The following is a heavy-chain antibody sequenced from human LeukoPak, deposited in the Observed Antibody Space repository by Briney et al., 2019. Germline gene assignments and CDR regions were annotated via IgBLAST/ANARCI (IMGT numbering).Heavy chain of an antibody. D-gene: IGHD2-8*01. CDR3: ARHRQYDADAFDI. Sequence: SETLSLTCTLSGGSINSYYWTWIRQPPGKRLEWIGVISYSGNTKYNPSLKSRVTISGDMSKNQFTVKLISVTAADTAVYFCARHRQYDADAFDIWGQGTMVTVSS. J-gene: IGHJ3*02. CDR2: ISYSGNT. V-gene: IGHV4-59*08. CDR1: GGSINSYY.